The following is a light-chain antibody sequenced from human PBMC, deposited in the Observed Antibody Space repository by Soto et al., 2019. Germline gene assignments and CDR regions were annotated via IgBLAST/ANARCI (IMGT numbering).Light chain of an antibody. CDR3: QQYGNSIFT. Sequence: EVVLSQSPGTLSLSPGERATLSCRASQSVSRSYLAWYQQKPGQAPRLLIYGASSRATGIPDRFSGSGSGTDFTLTISRLEPEDFAVYYCQQYGNSIFTFGPGTKVDIK. J-gene: IGKJ3*01. V-gene: IGKV3-20*01. CDR1: QSVSRSY. CDR2: GAS.